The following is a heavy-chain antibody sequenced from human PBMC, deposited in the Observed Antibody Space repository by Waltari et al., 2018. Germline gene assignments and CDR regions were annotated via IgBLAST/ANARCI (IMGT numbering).Heavy chain of an antibody. Sequence: QVQLQQWGAGLLKPSETLSLTCAVYGGSFSGYYWSWIRQPPGKGLEWIGEINHSGSTNYNPSLKSRVTISVDTSTNQFSLKLSSVTAADTAVYYCARGDCSSTSCYTGNHYYYYMDVWGKGTTVTVSS. CDR2: INHSGST. J-gene: IGHJ6*03. D-gene: IGHD2-2*01. CDR1: GGSFSGYY. V-gene: IGHV4-34*01. CDR3: ARGDCSSTSCYTGNHYYYYMDV.